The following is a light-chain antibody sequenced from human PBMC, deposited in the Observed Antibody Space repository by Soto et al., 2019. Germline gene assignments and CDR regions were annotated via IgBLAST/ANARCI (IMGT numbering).Light chain of an antibody. CDR3: QSYDGSLSGWGV. CDR1: SSNTGAGYV. V-gene: IGLV1-40*01. J-gene: IGLJ2*01. CDR2: GNS. Sequence: QSVLTQPPSVSGAPGQRVTISCTGSSSNTGAGYVVHWYQQLPGTAPKLLIYGNSNRPSGVPDRFSGSKSGASASLAITALQAEDEADYYCQSYDGSLSGWGVFGGGTKLTVL.